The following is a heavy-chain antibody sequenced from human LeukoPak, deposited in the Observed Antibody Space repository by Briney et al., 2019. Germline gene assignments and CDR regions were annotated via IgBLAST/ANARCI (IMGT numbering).Heavy chain of an antibody. CDR1: GFTFSSYA. V-gene: IGHV3-23*01. J-gene: IGHJ4*02. CDR2: ISGGGIST. Sequence: GGSLRLSCAASGFTFSSYAMSWVRRAPGKGLEWVSSISGGGISTYYADSVKGRFTITRDNSKNTLYLQMNSLRAEDTAVYYCVKSTEGTSRPSDYWGQGTLVTVSS. D-gene: IGHD2/OR15-2a*01. CDR3: VKSTEGTSRPSDY.